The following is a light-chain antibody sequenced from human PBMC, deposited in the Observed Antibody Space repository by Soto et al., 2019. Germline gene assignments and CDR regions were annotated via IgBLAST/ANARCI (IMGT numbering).Light chain of an antibody. CDR2: KAS. Sequence: DIQITQSPSTLSASVGDRVTMTCRASQSISNLLAWYQQISGKAPRLLIYKASDLESGVPARFSGSGSGTEFTLTISRLQPDDFATYYCQQYQTYPYTFGQGTKLDIK. J-gene: IGKJ2*01. V-gene: IGKV1-5*03. CDR3: QQYQTYPYT. CDR1: QSISNL.